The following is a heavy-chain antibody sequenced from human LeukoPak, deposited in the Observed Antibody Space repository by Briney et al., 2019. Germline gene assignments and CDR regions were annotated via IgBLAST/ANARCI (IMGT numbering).Heavy chain of an antibody. D-gene: IGHD6-6*01. CDR1: EFTFSSYA. CDR2: IWYDGTKK. CDR3: AKDEGGGSWGNTWGLVY. V-gene: IGHV3-33*06. Sequence: PGRSLRLTCAASEFTFSSYAMNWVRQAPGKGLEWVAVIWYDGTKKYYADSVKGRFTISRDDSSNTVCLQMDRLRVEDTALYFCAKDEGGGSWGNTWGLVYGGQGALVTVSS. J-gene: IGHJ4*02.